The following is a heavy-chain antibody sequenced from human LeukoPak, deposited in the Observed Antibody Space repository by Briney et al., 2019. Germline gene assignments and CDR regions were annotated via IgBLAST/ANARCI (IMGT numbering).Heavy chain of an antibody. Sequence: SETLSLTCTVSGGSISSSSYYWGWIRQPPGKGLEWIGSIYYSGSTYYNPSLKSRVTISVDTSKNQFSLKLSSVTAADTAVHYCARRGAPDCSGGSCYKVDYWGQGTLVTVSS. J-gene: IGHJ4*02. CDR1: GGSISSSSYY. CDR2: IYYSGST. V-gene: IGHV4-39*01. CDR3: ARRGAPDCSGGSCYKVDY. D-gene: IGHD2-15*01.